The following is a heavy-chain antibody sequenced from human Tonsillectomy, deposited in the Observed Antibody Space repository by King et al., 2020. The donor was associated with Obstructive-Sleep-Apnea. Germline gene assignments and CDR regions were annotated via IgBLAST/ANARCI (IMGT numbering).Heavy chain of an antibody. CDR2: MSPSSGST. CDR1: GYTFTSYD. V-gene: IGHV1-8*01. Sequence: QLVQSGAEVKKPGASVKVSCKASGYTFTSYDINWVRQATGRGLEWMAWMSPSSGSTAHAQKFQGRVTMTRSASNSTAYMDLSSLQSEDTAVYYCARSKGPGAFDIWGQGTMVTVSS. CDR3: ARSKGPGAFDI. J-gene: IGHJ3*02.